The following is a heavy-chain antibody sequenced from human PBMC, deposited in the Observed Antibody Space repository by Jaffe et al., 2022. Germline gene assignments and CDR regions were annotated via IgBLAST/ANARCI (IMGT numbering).Heavy chain of an antibody. CDR2: IYTTGST. CDR1: GGSISSGTYY. Sequence: QVQLQESGPGLVKPSQTLSLTCTVSGGSISSGTYYWTWIRQPAGKGLEWIGRIYTTGSTTYNPSLKSRVTISLDTSKNQFSLSLSSVTAADTAVYYCARLGGSGSPYAKRYWDYWGQGTLVTVSS. CDR3: ARLGGSGSPYAKRYWDY. J-gene: IGHJ4*02. D-gene: IGHD3-10*01. V-gene: IGHV4-61*02.